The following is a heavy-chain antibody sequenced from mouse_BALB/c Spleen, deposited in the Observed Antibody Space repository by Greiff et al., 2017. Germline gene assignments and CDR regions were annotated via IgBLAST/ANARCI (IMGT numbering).Heavy chain of an antibody. V-gene: IGHV5-6-4*01. J-gene: IGHJ2*01. Sequence: EVHLVESGGGLVKPGGSLKLSCAASGFTFSSYTMSWVRQTPEKRLEWVATISSGGSYTYYPDSVKGRFTISRDNAKNTLYLQMSSLKSEDTAMYYCTRATTVVAPYFDYWGQGTTLTVSS. CDR1: GFTFSSYT. CDR3: TRATTVVAPYFDY. CDR2: ISSGGSYT. D-gene: IGHD1-1*01.